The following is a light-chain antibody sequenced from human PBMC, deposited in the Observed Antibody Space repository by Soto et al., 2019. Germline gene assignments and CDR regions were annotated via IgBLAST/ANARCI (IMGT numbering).Light chain of an antibody. CDR3: QQYYNWPPYT. CDR2: GAS. V-gene: IGKV3-15*01. Sequence: IVMTQSPATLSVSPGERVTLSCRASETVRINLAWFQQKPGQTPRLLIFGASTRATGIPTRFTGSGSETEFTLTIGSLQSEDLAVYYCQQYYNWPPYTFGQGTKLEIK. CDR1: ETVRIN. J-gene: IGKJ2*01.